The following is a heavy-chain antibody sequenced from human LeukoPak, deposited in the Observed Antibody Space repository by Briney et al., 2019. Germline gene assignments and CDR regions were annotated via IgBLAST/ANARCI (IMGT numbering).Heavy chain of an antibody. CDR2: MNPNSGNT. Sequence: GASVKVSCKASGYTFTSYDINWVRQATGQGLEWMGSMNPNSGNTGYAQKFQGRVTMTRNTSISTAYMELSSLRSEDTAVYYCARGSLGGLWLLRYYYYYMDVWGKGTTVTVSS. D-gene: IGHD5-18*01. J-gene: IGHJ6*03. CDR3: ARGSLGGLWLLRYYYYYMDV. V-gene: IGHV1-8*01. CDR1: GYTFTSYD.